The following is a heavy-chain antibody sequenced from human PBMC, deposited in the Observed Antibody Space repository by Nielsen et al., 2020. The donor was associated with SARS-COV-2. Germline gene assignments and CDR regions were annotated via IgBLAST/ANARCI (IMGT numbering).Heavy chain of an antibody. CDR2: INPYSGGT. V-gene: IGHV1-2*06. Sequence: ASVKVSCKASGYTFTDYYIHWVRQAPGQGLEWMGRINPYSGGTNYAQKFQGTVTMTRDASISTVYMELSRVRSDDTAVYYCARGDYYNSGGDYGMDVWGRGATVTVSS. CDR3: ARGDYYNSGGDYGMDV. J-gene: IGHJ6*02. D-gene: IGHD3-10*01. CDR1: GYTFTDYY.